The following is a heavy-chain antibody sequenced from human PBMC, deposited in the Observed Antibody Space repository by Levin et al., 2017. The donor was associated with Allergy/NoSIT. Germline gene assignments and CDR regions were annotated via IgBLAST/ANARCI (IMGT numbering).Heavy chain of an antibody. J-gene: IGHJ4*02. V-gene: IGHV3-48*01. CDR2: ITKPSRTI. Sequence: LSLTCAASGFSLRTSDMNWVRQAPGKGLEWISFITKPSRTISYADSVKGRFTVSRDNVKNILYLDMNSLRAEDTAVYYCVTDESGDEDFDYWGQGTLVTVSS. D-gene: IGHD7-27*01. CDR1: GFSLRTSD. CDR3: VTDESGDEDFDY.